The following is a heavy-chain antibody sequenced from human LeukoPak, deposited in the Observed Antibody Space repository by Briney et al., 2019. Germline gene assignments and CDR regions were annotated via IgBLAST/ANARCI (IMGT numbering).Heavy chain of an antibody. CDR3: ARCPVGATLYDAFDI. J-gene: IGHJ3*02. D-gene: IGHD1-26*01. V-gene: IGHV1-69*13. CDR1: GGTFSKYT. Sequence: ASVKVSCKASGGTFSKYTISWVRQRPGQGLEWMGGITPLFGTANYAQKFQGRVTITADESASTAYMELSSLRSEDTAVYYCARCPVGATLYDAFDIWGQGTMVTVSS. CDR2: ITPLFGTA.